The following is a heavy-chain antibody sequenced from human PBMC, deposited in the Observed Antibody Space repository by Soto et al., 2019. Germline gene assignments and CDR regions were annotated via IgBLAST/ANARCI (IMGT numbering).Heavy chain of an antibody. CDR3: VKECGGNCLDAFDV. J-gene: IGHJ3*01. V-gene: IGHV4-30-2*01. D-gene: IGHD2-21*02. CDR2: VHHTGNT. Sequence: QVQLKESGSGLVKPAQTLSLTCAVSGGSITSGGFSWSWIRQPPGKGLEWIGYVHHTGNTHYHPSLRSRGTISLDRSRNLFSLNLTSVTAADTATYYCVKECGGNCLDAFDVWGHGTTVIVSS. CDR1: GGSITSGGFS.